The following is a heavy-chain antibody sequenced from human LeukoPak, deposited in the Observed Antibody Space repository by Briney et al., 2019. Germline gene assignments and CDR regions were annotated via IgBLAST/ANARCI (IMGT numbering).Heavy chain of an antibody. D-gene: IGHD6-13*01. CDR3: ARDKKQQLAYWYFDL. J-gene: IGHJ2*01. CDR2: IYYRGST. V-gene: IGHV4-38-2*02. CDR1: GFTFSSYA. Sequence: GSLRLSCAASGFTFSSYAMSWVRQAPGKGLEWIGSIYYRGSTYYNPSLKSRVTISVDTSKNQFSLKLSSVTAADTAVYYCARDKKQQLAYWYFDLWGRGTLVTVSS.